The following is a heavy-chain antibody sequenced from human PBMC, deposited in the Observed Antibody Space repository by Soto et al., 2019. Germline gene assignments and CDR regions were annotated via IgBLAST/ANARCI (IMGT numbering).Heavy chain of an antibody. CDR1: GGTFSSYA. V-gene: IGHV1-69*01. CDR3: AKPQYSSSGYCYGMDV. Sequence: QGHLVQSGAEVKKPGSSVNVSCKAAGGTFSSYAISWVRQAPGQGLDWMGGIIPIFGTANYAQKFQGRVTITADESTSTAYMELRSLRSEDTAVYYCAKPQYSSSGYCYGMDVWGHGTKVTVSS. CDR2: IIPIFGTA. D-gene: IGHD6-6*01. J-gene: IGHJ6*02.